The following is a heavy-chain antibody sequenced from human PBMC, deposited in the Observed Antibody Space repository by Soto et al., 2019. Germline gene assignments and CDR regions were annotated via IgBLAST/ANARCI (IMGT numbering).Heavy chain of an antibody. J-gene: IGHJ6*02. CDR1: GGTFSSYA. Sequence: QVQLVQSGAEVKKPGSSVKVSCKASGGTFSSYAISWVRQAPGQGLEWMGGIIPISDTTNYAQKFQGRVKITADESKSTAYMELSSLRSEDTAVYYCARSQGSSTSLEIYYYSYYGMEVWGQGTTVTVSS. D-gene: IGHD2-2*01. V-gene: IGHV1-69*01. CDR3: ARSQGSSTSLEIYYYSYYGMEV. CDR2: IIPISDTT.